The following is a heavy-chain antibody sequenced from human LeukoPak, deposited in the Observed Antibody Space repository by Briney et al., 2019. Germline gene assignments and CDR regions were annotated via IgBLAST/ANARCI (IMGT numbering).Heavy chain of an antibody. CDR2: ISSSSSYI. CDR1: GFTFSSYS. D-gene: IGHD3-3*01. J-gene: IGHJ5*02. Sequence: GSLRLSCAASGFTFSSYSMNWVRQAPGKGLEWVSSISSSSSYIYYADSVKGRFTISRDNAKNSLYLQMNGLRAEDTAVYYCARDPYDFWRGSGFDPWGQGTLVTVSS. CDR3: ARDPYDFWRGSGFDP. V-gene: IGHV3-21*01.